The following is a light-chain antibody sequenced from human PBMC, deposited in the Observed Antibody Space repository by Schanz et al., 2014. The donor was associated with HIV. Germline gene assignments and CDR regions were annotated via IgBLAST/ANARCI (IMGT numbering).Light chain of an antibody. CDR3: ATWDDRFKGPV. Sequence: QSVLTQPPSASGTPGQRVTISCSGSSPNIGRNIVNSYRHPPGTAPQLLMYRNDQRSSGVPDRFSGSKSGTSASLAISGLQSEDEADYFCATWDDRFKGPVFGAGTKLTVL. CDR1: SPNIGRNI. V-gene: IGLV1-44*01. J-gene: IGLJ3*02. CDR2: RND.